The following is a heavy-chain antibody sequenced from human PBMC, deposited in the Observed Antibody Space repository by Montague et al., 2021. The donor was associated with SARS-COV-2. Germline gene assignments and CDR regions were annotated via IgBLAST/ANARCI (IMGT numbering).Heavy chain of an antibody. J-gene: IGHJ2*01. CDR1: GGSISSGGYY. V-gene: IGHV4-31*03. CDR2: IYYSGST. CDR3: ARSPEPMIILIITSLNWYFDL. Sequence: TLSLTCTVSGGSISSGGYYWSWIRQHPGKGLERIGYIYYSGSTYYXXXLKSRVTISVDTSKNQFSLKMSSVTAADTAVYYCARSPEPMIILIITSLNWYFDLWGRGTLVTVSS. D-gene: IGHD3-22*01.